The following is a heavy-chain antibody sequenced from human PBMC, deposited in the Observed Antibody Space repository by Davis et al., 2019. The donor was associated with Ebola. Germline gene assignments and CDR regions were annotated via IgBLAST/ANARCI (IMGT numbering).Heavy chain of an antibody. J-gene: IGHJ6*02. D-gene: IGHD6-13*01. CDR3: ASSYIAAAGTYYYYGMDV. CDR2: INHSGST. CDR1: GGSFSGYY. Sequence: PSETLSLTCAVYGGSFSGYYWSWIRQPPGKGLEWIGEINHSGSTNYNPSLKSRVTISVDTSKNQFSLKLSSVTAADTAVYYCASSYIAAAGTYYYYGMDVWGQGTTVTVSS. V-gene: IGHV4-34*01.